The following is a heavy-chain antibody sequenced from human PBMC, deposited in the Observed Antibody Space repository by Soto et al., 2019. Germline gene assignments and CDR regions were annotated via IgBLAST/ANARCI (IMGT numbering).Heavy chain of an antibody. J-gene: IGHJ4*02. D-gene: IGHD2-8*02. Sequence: SETLSLTCAVHGGSFSGYYWDWIRQPPGTGLEWIGEINHGGSSNYNPSLKSRVTISVDTSKNQFSLKLTSVTAADTAVYYCARDKITGLFDYWGQGTLVTVSS. V-gene: IGHV4-34*01. CDR3: ARDKITGLFDY. CDR2: INHGGSS. CDR1: GGSFSGYY.